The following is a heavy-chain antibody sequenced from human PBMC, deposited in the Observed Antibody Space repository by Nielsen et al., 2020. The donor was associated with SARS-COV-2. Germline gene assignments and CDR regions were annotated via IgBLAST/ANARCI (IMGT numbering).Heavy chain of an antibody. D-gene: IGHD3-16*01. CDR3: TGGVGRYYFDY. CDR1: GFTFSSYA. Sequence: GGSLRLSCAASGFTFSSYAMSWVRQAPGKGLEWVSAISGSGGSTYYADSVKGRFTISRDNSKNTLYLQMNSLRAEDTAVYYCTGGVGRYYFDYWGQGTLVTVSS. V-gene: IGHV3-23*01. J-gene: IGHJ4*02. CDR2: ISGSGGST.